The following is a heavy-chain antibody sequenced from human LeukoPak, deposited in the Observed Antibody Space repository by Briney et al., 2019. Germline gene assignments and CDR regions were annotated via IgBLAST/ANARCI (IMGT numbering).Heavy chain of an antibody. D-gene: IGHD3-3*01. CDR2: IFYSGST. V-gene: IGHV4-59*08. Sequence: PSETLSLTCTVSGGSIGSYYWSWIRQPPGKGLEWMGYIFYSGSTNYNPSLKSRVTVSVDTSKNQFSLKLSSVTAADTAVYYCARQRFLEWYFDLWGQGTLVTVSS. CDR3: ARQRFLEWYFDL. J-gene: IGHJ4*02. CDR1: GGSIGSYY.